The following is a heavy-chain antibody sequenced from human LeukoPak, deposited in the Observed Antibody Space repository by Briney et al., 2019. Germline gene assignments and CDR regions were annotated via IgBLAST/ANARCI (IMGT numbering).Heavy chain of an antibody. CDR2: VNPNSGDT. J-gene: IGHJ4*02. CDR3: ARGRRILVGDTNAGDFFDY. V-gene: IGHV1-2*02. Sequence: ASVKVSCKASGYTFTGYYMHWVRQAPGQGLEWMGWVNPNSGDTYYAQKFRGRVTMTRDTSISTAYIELSRLRSDDTAVYYCARGRRILVGDTNAGDFFDYWGQGTLVTVSS. D-gene: IGHD1-26*01. CDR1: GYTFTGYY.